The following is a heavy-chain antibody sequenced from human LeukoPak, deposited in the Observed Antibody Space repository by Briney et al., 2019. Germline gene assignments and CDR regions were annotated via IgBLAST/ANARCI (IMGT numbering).Heavy chain of an antibody. D-gene: IGHD6-6*01. J-gene: IGHJ3*02. CDR2: ISRRDDYT. V-gene: IGHV3-23*01. CDR3: AKHFSSSKAFDI. CDR1: GFAFSSYA. Sequence: GGSLRLSCAASGFAFSSYAMSWVRQPPGKGLEWVSVISRRDDYTYYADSVKGRFTISRDNSKNTLYLQMNSLRAEDTAVYYCAKHFSSSKAFDIWGQGTMVTVSS.